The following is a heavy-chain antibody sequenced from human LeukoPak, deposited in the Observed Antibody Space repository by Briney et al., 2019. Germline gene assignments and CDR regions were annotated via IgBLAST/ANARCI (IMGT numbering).Heavy chain of an antibody. J-gene: IGHJ4*02. CDR3: AKCGYSGCHLIDY. D-gene: IGHD5-12*01. Sequence: PGGSLRLSCAASAFTFRTYWMSWVRQAPGKGLEWVAMIKPDGSEKYYVDSVKGLFTISRDNAKNSLYLQMNSLRAEDTAVYYCAKCGYSGCHLIDYWGQGALVTVSS. CDR2: IKPDGSEK. CDR1: AFTFRTYW. V-gene: IGHV3-7*05.